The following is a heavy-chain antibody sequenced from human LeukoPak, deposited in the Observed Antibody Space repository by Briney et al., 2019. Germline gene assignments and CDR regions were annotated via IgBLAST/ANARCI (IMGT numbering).Heavy chain of an antibody. CDR1: GFTFSSYS. D-gene: IGHD6-19*01. Sequence: GGSLRLSCAASGFTFSSYSMNWVRQAPGKGLEWASSISSSSSYIYYADSVKGRFTISRDNAKNSLYLQMNSLRAEDTAVYYCERDDQTAGDYWGQGTLVTVSS. J-gene: IGHJ4*02. CDR3: ERDDQTAGDY. V-gene: IGHV3-21*01. CDR2: ISSSSSYI.